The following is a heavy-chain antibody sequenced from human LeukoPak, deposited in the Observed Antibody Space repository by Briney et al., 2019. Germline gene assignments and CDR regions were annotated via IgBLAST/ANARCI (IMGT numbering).Heavy chain of an antibody. V-gene: IGHV3-23*01. D-gene: IGHD2/OR15-2a*01. CDR1: EVTFSSYA. CDR2: ISTSGATT. Sequence: GGSLRLSCAGSEVTFSSYAMTWVRQAPGKGLEWVSVISTSGATTYYADSVKGRFTISRDNSKNTLYLQMNSLRAEDTAVYYCAKPADRGTTDPYFDYWGQGTLVTVSS. J-gene: IGHJ4*02. CDR3: AKPADRGTTDPYFDY.